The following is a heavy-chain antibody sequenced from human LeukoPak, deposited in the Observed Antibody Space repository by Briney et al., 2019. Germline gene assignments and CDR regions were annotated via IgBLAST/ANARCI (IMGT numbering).Heavy chain of an antibody. D-gene: IGHD6-13*01. J-gene: IGHJ5*02. Sequence: PGGSLRLSCAASGFTFSSYAMSWVRQAPGKGLEWVSAISGSGGSTYYADSVKGRFTISRDNSKNTLYLRMNSLRAEDTAVYYCAKGYHSSSWYWFDPWGQGTLVTVSS. CDR1: GFTFSSYA. CDR2: ISGSGGST. V-gene: IGHV3-23*01. CDR3: AKGYHSSSWYWFDP.